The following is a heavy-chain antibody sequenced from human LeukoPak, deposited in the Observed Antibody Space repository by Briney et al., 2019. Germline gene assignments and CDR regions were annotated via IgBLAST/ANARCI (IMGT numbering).Heavy chain of an antibody. J-gene: IGHJ5*02. CDR2: IYYSGST. CDR3: AREKNSYYDTSGFYDFPQNWFDP. CDR1: GGSISSISYY. V-gene: IGHV4-39*01. D-gene: IGHD3-22*01. Sequence: PSKTLSLTCTVSGGSISSISYYWGWIRQPPGKGLEWIGSIYYSGSTYYNPSLKSRVTISVDTSKNQFSLKLSSVTAADTAVYYCAREKNSYYDTSGFYDFPQNWFDPWGQGTLVTVSP.